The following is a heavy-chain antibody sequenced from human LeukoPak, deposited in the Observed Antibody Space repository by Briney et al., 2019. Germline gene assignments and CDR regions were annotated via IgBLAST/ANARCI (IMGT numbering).Heavy chain of an antibody. Sequence: GGSLRLSCTASGFTFDDYAMHWVRQAPGKGLEWVPGISWNSGSIGYADSVKGRFTISRDNAKNSLYLQMNSLRAEDTALYYCAKDSGSYWGQYNWFDPWGQGTLVTVSS. D-gene: IGHD1-26*01. CDR2: ISWNSGSI. J-gene: IGHJ5*02. CDR1: GFTFDDYA. V-gene: IGHV3-9*01. CDR3: AKDSGSYWGQYNWFDP.